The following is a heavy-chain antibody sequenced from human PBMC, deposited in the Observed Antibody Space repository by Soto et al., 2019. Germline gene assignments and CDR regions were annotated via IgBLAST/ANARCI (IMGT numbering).Heavy chain of an antibody. CDR3: ARESYGPLNY. CDR1: GYTFTAYY. CDR2: VYANSGDS. V-gene: IGHV1-2*02. Sequence: QARLVQSGAEVKKPGASVKVSCRPFGYTFTAYYIHWVRQAPGQGLEWMGWVYANSGDSGKVQSFQSSVTMTRDTSTITVYMELICLRSVDTAVYYCARESYGPLNYWGQGTLVTVS. J-gene: IGHJ4*02. D-gene: IGHD3-16*01.